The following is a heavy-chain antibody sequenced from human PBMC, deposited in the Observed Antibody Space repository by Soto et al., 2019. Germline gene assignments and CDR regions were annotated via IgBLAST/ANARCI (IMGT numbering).Heavy chain of an antibody. J-gene: IGHJ4*02. Sequence: DSVKVSCKASGYTFTSYAMRWVRQAPGQRLEWMGWINAGNGNTKYSQKFQGRVTITRDTSASTAYMELSSLRSEDTAVYYCERVHRTYYFDYWCQGILVTVS. V-gene: IGHV1-3*01. CDR1: GYTFTSYA. CDR2: INAGNGNT. CDR3: ERVHRTYYFDY. D-gene: IGHD1-7*01.